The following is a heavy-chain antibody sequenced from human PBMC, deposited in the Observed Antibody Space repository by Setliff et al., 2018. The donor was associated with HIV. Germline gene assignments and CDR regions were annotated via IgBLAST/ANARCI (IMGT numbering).Heavy chain of an antibody. V-gene: IGHV1-46*01. CDR1: GYTFTSYY. CDR2: INPSGGST. J-gene: IGHJ3*02. CDR3: ARDYYDSSGYRGLDAFDI. Sequence: ASVKVSCKASGYTFTSYYMHWVRQAPGQGLEWMGIINPSGGSTSYAQKFQGRVTMTRDTSTSTVYTELSSLRSEDTAVYYCARDYYDSSGYRGLDAFDIWGQGTMVTVSS. D-gene: IGHD3-22*01.